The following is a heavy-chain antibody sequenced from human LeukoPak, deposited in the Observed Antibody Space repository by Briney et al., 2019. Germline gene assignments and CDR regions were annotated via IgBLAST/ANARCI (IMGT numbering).Heavy chain of an antibody. CDR2: IKQDGSEK. CDR3: ARDRYSGRYYYYYYMDV. V-gene: IGHV3-7*01. D-gene: IGHD1-26*01. CDR1: GFTFSSYW. J-gene: IGHJ6*03. Sequence: GGSLRLSCAASGFTFSSYWMSWVRQAPGKGLEWVANIKQDGSEKYYVDSVKGRFTISRDNAKNSLYLQMNSLRAEDTAVYYCARDRYSGRYYYYYYMDVWGKGTTVTISS.